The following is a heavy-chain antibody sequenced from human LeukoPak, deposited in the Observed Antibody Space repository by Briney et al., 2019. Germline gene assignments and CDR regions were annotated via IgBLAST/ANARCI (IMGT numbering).Heavy chain of an antibody. D-gene: IGHD6-13*01. CDR2: ISGSGGST. V-gene: IGHV3-23*01. Sequence: PGGSLRPSCAASGFTFSSYAMSWVRQPPGKGLEWVSAISGSGGSTYYADSVKGGSTISRDNSKNTLYLQMNSLRAEDTAVYYCTKAFAAAGIPYGMDIWGQGTTVTVSS. CDR3: TKAFAAAGIPYGMDI. CDR1: GFTFSSYA. J-gene: IGHJ6*02.